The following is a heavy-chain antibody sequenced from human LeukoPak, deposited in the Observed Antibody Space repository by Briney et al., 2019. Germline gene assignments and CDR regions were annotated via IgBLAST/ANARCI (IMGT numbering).Heavy chain of an antibody. CDR3: ARGAFRYCSGGSCYSDY. CDR2: MNPNSGNT. CDR1: GYIFTSYD. J-gene: IGHJ4*02. V-gene: IGHV1-8*01. Sequence: ASVKVSCKASGYIFTSYDINWLRQATGQGLEWMGWMNPNSGNTGYAQKFQGRVTMTRNTSISTAYMELSSLRSEDTAVYYCARGAFRYCSGGSCYSDYWGQGTLVTVSS. D-gene: IGHD2-15*01.